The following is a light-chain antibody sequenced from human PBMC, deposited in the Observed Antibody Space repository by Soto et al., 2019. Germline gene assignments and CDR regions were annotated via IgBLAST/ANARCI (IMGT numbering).Light chain of an antibody. J-gene: IGKJ1*01. Sequence: DIQMTQSPSSLSASVGDRVTITCRASQSISNYLNWYQQKPGKAPNLLIYIASNLHSGVPSRFSGSGSGTEFTLTISSLQPDDFATYYCQQYNSYSWTFGQGTKVDIK. CDR2: IAS. V-gene: IGKV1-5*01. CDR1: QSISNY. CDR3: QQYNSYSWT.